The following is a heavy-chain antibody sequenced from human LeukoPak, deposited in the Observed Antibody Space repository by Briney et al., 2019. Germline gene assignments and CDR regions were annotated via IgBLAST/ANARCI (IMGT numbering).Heavy chain of an antibody. D-gene: IGHD1-26*01. CDR3: ARGSDSTSWDLDY. CDR2: ISAYNGNT. CDR1: VYTFTSYG. V-gene: IGHV1-18*01. Sequence: GASVKVSCKPSVYTFTSYGITWVRQAPGQGLEWMGWISAYNGNTNYAQNLQDRVSLTTDTSTSTAYMELRSLRSDDTAVYYCARGSDSTSWDLDYWGQGTLVTVSS. J-gene: IGHJ4*02.